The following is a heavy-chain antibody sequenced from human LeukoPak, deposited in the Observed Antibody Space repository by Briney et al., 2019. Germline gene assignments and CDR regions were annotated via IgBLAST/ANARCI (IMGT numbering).Heavy chain of an antibody. CDR2: IIPIFGTA. D-gene: IGHD2-2*01. J-gene: IGHJ4*02. V-gene: IGHV1-69*13. CDR1: GGTFSSYA. Sequence: SVKVSCKASGGTFSSYAISWVRQAPGQGLEWMGGIIPIFGTANYAQKFQGRVTITADESTSTAYMELSSLRSEDTAVYYCARDCTGYCSSTSRYEACYFDYWGQGTLVTVSS. CDR3: ARDCTGYCSSTSRYEACYFDY.